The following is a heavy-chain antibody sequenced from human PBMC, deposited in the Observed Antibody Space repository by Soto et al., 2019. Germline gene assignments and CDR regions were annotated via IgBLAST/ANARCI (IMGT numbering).Heavy chain of an antibody. CDR2: INPKSGGT. J-gene: IGHJ4*02. CDR1: GYTFTVYY. CDR3: ARDLAKGGGSAGFDY. Sequence: ASVKVSCKASGYTFTVYYMHWVRQAPGQGLEWMGWINPKSGGTMYPQKFQGRVTMTWDTSISTAYMVLTRLRSDDTAVYYCARDLAKGGGSAGFDYWGQGTLVTVSS. D-gene: IGHD1-26*01. V-gene: IGHV1-2*02.